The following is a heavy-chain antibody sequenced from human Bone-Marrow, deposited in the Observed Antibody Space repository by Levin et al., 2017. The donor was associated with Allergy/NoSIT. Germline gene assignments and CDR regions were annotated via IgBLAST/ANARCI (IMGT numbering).Heavy chain of an antibody. CDR1: GVTVFNNY. CDR2: IYSGGGT. V-gene: IGHV3-66*01. D-gene: IGHD1-26*01. CDR3: GEEGPGGGH. Sequence: GESLKISCTASGVTVFNNYFMWVRQAPGKGLEWVSHIYSGGGTNYADSVKGRFSVSRDNSKNTVYLQMNSLRADDTAVYYCGEEGPGGGHWGPGTQVTVSS. J-gene: IGHJ4*02.